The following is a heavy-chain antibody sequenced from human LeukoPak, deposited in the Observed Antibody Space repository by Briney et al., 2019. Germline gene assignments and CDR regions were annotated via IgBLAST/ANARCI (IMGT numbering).Heavy chain of an antibody. Sequence: RGSRRLSCAASGFAFSNYAMSGVRQAPGKGLEWVSSISDSGGSTYYADSLKGRFTISRDNSKNTLYLQMTSLRAEDTAVYYCAKDLGILPHDAFDIWGQGTMVTVSS. D-gene: IGHD1-26*01. V-gene: IGHV3-23*01. CDR3: AKDLGILPHDAFDI. CDR1: GFAFSNYA. CDR2: ISDSGGST. J-gene: IGHJ3*02.